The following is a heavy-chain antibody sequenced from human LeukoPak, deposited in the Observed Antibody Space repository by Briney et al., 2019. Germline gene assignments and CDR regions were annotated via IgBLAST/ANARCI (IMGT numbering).Heavy chain of an antibody. CDR2: IIPIFGTA. D-gene: IGHD2-15*01. V-gene: IGHV1-69*13. J-gene: IGHJ5*02. Sequence: SVKVSCKASGGTFSSYAISWVRQAPGQGLEWMGGIIPIFGTANYAQKFQGRVTITADESTSTAYMELSSLRSEDTAVYYCAREAYCSGGSCYSNDPWGQGTLVTVSS. CDR3: AREAYCSGGSCYSNDP. CDR1: GGTFSSYA.